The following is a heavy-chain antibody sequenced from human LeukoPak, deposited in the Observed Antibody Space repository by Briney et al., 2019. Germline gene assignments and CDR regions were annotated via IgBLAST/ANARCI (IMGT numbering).Heavy chain of an antibody. CDR1: GYTFTGYY. Sequence: ASVKVSCKASGYTFTGYYMHWVRQAPGQGLEWMGWINPNSGGTNYAQKFQGRVTMTRGTSISTAYMELSRLRSDDTAVYYCARARRIVVVVAATLGLGAFDIWGQGTMVTVSS. J-gene: IGHJ3*02. V-gene: IGHV1-2*02. CDR2: INPNSGGT. D-gene: IGHD2-15*01. CDR3: ARARRIVVVVAATLGLGAFDI.